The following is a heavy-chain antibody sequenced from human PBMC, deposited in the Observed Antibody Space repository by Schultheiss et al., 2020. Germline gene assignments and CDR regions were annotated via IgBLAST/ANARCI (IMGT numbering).Heavy chain of an antibody. J-gene: IGHJ6*02. D-gene: IGHD6-25*01. CDR3: AAGAMDPYYYYGMDV. V-gene: IGHV4-38-2*01. CDR2: IYYSGST. CDR1: GFTFSNAW. Sequence: GSLRLSCAASGFTFSNAWMSWVRQAPGKGLEWIGSIYYSGSTYYNPSLKSRVTISVDRSKNQFSLKLSSVTAADTAVYYCAAGAMDPYYYYGMDVWGQGTTVNVSS.